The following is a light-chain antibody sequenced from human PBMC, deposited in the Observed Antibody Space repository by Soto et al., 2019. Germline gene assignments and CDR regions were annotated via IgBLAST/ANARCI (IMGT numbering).Light chain of an antibody. Sequence: IVLTQSPATLSLSPGERATLSCRASQSLSSHLAWYQQRPGQAPRLLIYDASSRATGIPARFSGSGSGTDFTLTISSLEPEDFAVYYCQQRNNWPPSITFGQGTRLEIK. CDR1: QSLSSH. CDR2: DAS. CDR3: QQRNNWPPSIT. V-gene: IGKV3-11*01. J-gene: IGKJ5*01.